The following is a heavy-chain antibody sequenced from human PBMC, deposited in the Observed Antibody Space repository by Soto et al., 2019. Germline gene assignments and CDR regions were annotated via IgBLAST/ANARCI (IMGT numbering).Heavy chain of an antibody. CDR1: GFPFSNYY. CDR3: AKDLHWFAMDV. Sequence: EVQLLESGGGLVQPGGSLRLSCVASGFPFSNYYMDWVRQAPGKGLEWVAVISGSEDNIHYADSVKGRFTISRDNSMNTLYVQMNSLRADDTASYYCAKDLHWFAMDVLGQGTTVTVSS. D-gene: IGHD3-10*01. V-gene: IGHV3-23*01. CDR2: ISGSEDNI. J-gene: IGHJ6*02.